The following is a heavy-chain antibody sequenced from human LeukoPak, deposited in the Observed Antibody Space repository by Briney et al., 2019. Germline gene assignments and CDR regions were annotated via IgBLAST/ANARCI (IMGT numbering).Heavy chain of an antibody. CDR1: GGSISSYY. V-gene: IGHV4-59*01. J-gene: IGHJ4*02. CDR3: ARVTGYMIEDYFDY. Sequence: SETLSLTCTVSGGSISSYYWSWIRQPPGKGLEWIGYIYYSGSTNYKPSLKSRVTISVETSKNQFSLKLRSVTAADTAVYYCARVTGYMIEDYFDYWGQGTLVTASS. D-gene: IGHD3-22*01. CDR2: IYYSGST.